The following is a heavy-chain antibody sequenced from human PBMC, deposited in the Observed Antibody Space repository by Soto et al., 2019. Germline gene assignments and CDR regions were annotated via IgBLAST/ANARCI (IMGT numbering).Heavy chain of an antibody. CDR3: AAYRSAGHDAKGFRI. Sequence: QVQLQESGPGLVKPSETLSLTCTVSGGSISVVSYFWSWIRQHPGKDLEWIGYISSSGSTYYNPSLKSRLINAVDTSKNRNAVRQSSVTAANTAVYYCAAYRSAGHDAKGFRIWGQGTVVTVSS. D-gene: IGHD6-19*01. J-gene: IGHJ3*02. CDR2: ISSSGST. V-gene: IGHV4-31*03. CDR1: GGSISVVSYF.